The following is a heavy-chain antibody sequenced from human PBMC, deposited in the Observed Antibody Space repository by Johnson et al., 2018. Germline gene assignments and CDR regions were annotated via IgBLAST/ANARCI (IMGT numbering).Heavy chain of an antibody. D-gene: IGHD4-23*01. CDR1: GFTFDDYA. CDR3: AKDRALRWSAIQH. J-gene: IGHJ1*01. V-gene: IGHV3-9*01. CDR2: IYWNSGSL. Sequence: EVRLLESGGGLVQPGRSLRLSCAASGFTFDDYAMHLVRQAPGKGLEWVSGIYWNSGSLEYADSVKGRFTISRDNAKNSLYLQRNSLRTEDTAFYYCAKDRALRWSAIQHWGQGTLVTVSS.